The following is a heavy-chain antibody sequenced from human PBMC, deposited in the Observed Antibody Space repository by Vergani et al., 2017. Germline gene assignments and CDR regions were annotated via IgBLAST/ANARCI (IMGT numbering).Heavy chain of an antibody. J-gene: IGHJ4*02. CDR1: GFSISSCYF. Sequence: QVQLQESGPGLVKPSETLSLTCAVSGFSISSCYFWGWIRQPPGKGLGWIGNFFHGGITYYNPSLKSRVTISVDTSKNQFSLRLTSVTAADTAVYYCARHYDILTGYVDFWSQGCLVTVSS. CDR3: ARHYDILTGYVDF. V-gene: IGHV4-38-2*01. D-gene: IGHD3-9*01. CDR2: FFHGGIT.